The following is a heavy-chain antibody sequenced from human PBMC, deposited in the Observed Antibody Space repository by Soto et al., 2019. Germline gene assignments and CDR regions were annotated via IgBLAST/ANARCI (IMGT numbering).Heavy chain of an antibody. J-gene: IGHJ3*02. Sequence: SETLSLSCTVSGGSLTSGSYYWSWIRQPPGRGLEWIGHINYSGTTDYNPSLKSRVTISLDTSRNQFSLKLSSVTAADTAVYYCARDGCFYVSSGYHRDALAISGQGT. CDR1: GGSLTSGSYY. CDR2: INYSGTT. V-gene: IGHV4-61*01. CDR3: ARDGCFYVSSGYHRDALAI. D-gene: IGHD3-22*01.